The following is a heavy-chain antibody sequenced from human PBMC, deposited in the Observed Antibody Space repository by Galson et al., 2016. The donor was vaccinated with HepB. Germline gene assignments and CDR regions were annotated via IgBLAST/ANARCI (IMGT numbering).Heavy chain of an antibody. CDR1: GFTFSSYA. J-gene: IGHJ4*02. D-gene: IGHD3-22*01. CDR3: ARENSFYYDGSGYNGVNYFDY. V-gene: IGHV3-30*04. CDR2: ISYDGSNR. Sequence: SLRLSCAVSGFTFSSYAMHWVRQAPGKGLEWVAVISYDGSNRYYADSVKGRFTISRDNSKSTLFLQMNSLRAEDTAVYYCARENSFYYDGSGYNGVNYFDYWGQGTLVTISS.